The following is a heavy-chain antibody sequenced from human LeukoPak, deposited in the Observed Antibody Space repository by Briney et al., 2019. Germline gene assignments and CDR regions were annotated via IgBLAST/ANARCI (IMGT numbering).Heavy chain of an antibody. CDR2: ISGSGGST. CDR3: ARIRRGYNWNDGYSYGYGAAAFDI. V-gene: IGHV3-23*01. CDR1: GFTFSSYA. J-gene: IGHJ3*02. Sequence: PGGSLRLSCAASGFTFSSYAMSWVRQAPGKGLEWVSAISGSGGSTYYADSVKGRFTISRDNSKNTLYLQMNSLRAEDTAVYYCARIRRGYNWNDGYSYGYGAAAFDIWGQGTMVTVSS. D-gene: IGHD1-1*01.